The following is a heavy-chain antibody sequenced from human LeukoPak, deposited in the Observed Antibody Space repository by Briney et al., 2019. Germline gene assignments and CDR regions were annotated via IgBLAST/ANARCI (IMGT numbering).Heavy chain of an antibody. Sequence: GGSLRLSCAASGFTFDDYAMHWVRQAPGKGLEWVSGISWNSGNIGYADSVKGRFTISRDNAKNSLYLQMNSLRAEDTAVYYCASAHYGDYEGFANLNFWGQGTLVTVSS. CDR3: ASAHYGDYEGFANLNF. CDR2: ISWNSGNI. CDR1: GFTFDDYA. D-gene: IGHD4-17*01. V-gene: IGHV3-9*01. J-gene: IGHJ4*02.